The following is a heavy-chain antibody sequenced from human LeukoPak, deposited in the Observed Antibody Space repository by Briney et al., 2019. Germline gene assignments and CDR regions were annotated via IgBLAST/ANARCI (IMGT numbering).Heavy chain of an antibody. J-gene: IGHJ4*02. CDR1: GFTFNNYC. D-gene: IGHD6-19*01. Sequence: GSLGLSCAASGFTFNNYCMHWVRQAPGKGLELLAGLTYGYNIAYYRDSVKGRFTVSRDNSKNTLYLKMKSLRAEDTAVYYCVREQGTGWYRASDYWGQGTLVTVSS. CDR2: LTYGYNIA. V-gene: IGHV3-33*05. CDR3: VREQGTGWYRASDY.